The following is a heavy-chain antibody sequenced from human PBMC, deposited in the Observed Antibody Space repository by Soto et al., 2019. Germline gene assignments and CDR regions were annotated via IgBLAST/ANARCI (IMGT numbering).Heavy chain of an antibody. CDR3: AKGYSSSGYYYYYYMDV. Sequence: GGSLRLSCAASGFTFSRYAMSWVRQAPGKGLEWVSAISGSGGSTYYADSVKGRFTSSRDNSKNTLYLQMNSLRAEDTAVYYCAKGYSSSGYYYYYYMDVWGKGTTVTVSS. V-gene: IGHV3-23*01. CDR2: ISGSGGST. D-gene: IGHD6-6*01. CDR1: GFTFSRYA. J-gene: IGHJ6*03.